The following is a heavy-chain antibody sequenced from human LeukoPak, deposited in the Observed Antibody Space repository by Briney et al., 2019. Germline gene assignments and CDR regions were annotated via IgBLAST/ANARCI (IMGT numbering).Heavy chain of an antibody. J-gene: IGHJ4*02. D-gene: IGHD6-19*01. V-gene: IGHV1-2*02. Sequence: ASVKVSCEASGYTFTGYFMHWVRQAPGQGLEWMGWSNPNSGGTYYVQKFQGRVTMTRDTSISTAYMELSRLTSDDTAVYYCARVDSSGWYYVYWGQGTLVTVSS. CDR1: GYTFTGYF. CDR3: ARVDSSGWYYVY. CDR2: SNPNSGGT.